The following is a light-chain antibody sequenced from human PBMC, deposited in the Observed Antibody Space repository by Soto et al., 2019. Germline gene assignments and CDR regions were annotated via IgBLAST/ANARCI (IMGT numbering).Light chain of an antibody. CDR2: EVS. Sequence: QSVLTQPPSASGSPGQSVTISCTGTSSDVGSYNYVSWYQQHPGKAPKLMIHEVSKRPSGVPDRFSGSKSGNTASLTVSGLQAEDEADYYCSSYAGSNIVLFGGGTKVTVL. CDR1: SSDVGSYNY. J-gene: IGLJ2*01. V-gene: IGLV2-8*01. CDR3: SSYAGSNIVL.